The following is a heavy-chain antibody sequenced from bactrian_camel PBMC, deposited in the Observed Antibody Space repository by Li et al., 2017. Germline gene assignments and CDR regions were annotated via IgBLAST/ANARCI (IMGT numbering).Heavy chain of an antibody. Sequence: VQLVESGGGSVQAGGTLRLSCATSVYRDRSACMGWFRQAPGTGREGVAVINRRGTTRYADFVSGRFTISKVNAEKTLYLQMSNLKPDDTAMYFCAAQYTGISGCYSTSLDSATFDYWGQGTQVTV. J-gene: IGHJ4*01. CDR3: AAQYTGISGCYSTSLDSATFDY. D-gene: IGHD2*01. V-gene: IGHV3S26*01. CDR1: VYRDRSAC. CDR2: INRRGTT.